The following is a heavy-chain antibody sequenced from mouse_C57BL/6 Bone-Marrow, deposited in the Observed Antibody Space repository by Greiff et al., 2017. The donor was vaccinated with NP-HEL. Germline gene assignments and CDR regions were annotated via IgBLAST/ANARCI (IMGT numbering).Heavy chain of an antibody. J-gene: IGHJ2*01. CDR2: INPYNGGT. CDR3: ARITAYYFDY. V-gene: IGHV1-19*01. D-gene: IGHD1-1*01. Sequence: EVQLQQSGPVLVKPGASVKMSCKASGYTFTDYYMNWVKQSHGKSLEWIGVINPYNGGTSYNQKFKGKATLTVDKSSSTAYMELNSLTSEDSAVYYCARITAYYFDYWGQGTTLTVSS. CDR1: GYTFTDYY.